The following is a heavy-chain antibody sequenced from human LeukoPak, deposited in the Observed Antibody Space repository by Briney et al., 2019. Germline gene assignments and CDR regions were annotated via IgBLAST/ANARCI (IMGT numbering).Heavy chain of an antibody. D-gene: IGHD6-13*01. V-gene: IGHV3-21*01. CDR3: TREDKSSWHPLDY. J-gene: IGHJ4*02. Sequence: GGSLRLSCAASGFTFSSYSMNWVRQAPGKGLEWVSSISSSSSYIYYADSVKGRFTISRDNAKNSLYLQMNSLRAEDTAVYYCTREDKSSWHPLDYWGQGTLVTVSS. CDR2: ISSSSSYI. CDR1: GFTFSSYS.